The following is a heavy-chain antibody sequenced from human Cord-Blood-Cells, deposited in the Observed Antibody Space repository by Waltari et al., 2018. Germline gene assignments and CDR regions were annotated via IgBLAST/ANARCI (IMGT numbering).Heavy chain of an antibody. CDR3: ARYGLVPIRYFDY. Sequence: QLQLQESGPGLVKPSETLSLTCTGSGGSISSSSYYWGWIRQPPGKGLEWIGSIYYSGSTYYNPSLKSRVTISVDTSKNQFSLKLSSVTAADTAVYYCARYGLVPIRYFDYWGQGTLVTVSS. J-gene: IGHJ4*02. CDR2: IYYSGST. V-gene: IGHV4-39*01. D-gene: IGHD6-6*01. CDR1: GGSISSSSYY.